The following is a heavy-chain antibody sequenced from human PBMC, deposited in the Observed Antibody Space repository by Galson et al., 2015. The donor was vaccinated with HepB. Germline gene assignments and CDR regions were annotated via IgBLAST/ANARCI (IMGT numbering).Heavy chain of an antibody. D-gene: IGHD4-11*01. CDR2: ISYDGNNK. V-gene: IGHV3-30-3*01. CDR3: ARDRGWQTTETTYGMDV. J-gene: IGHJ6*02. CDR1: GFTFSSYA. Sequence: SLRLSCAASGFTFSSYAMHWVRQAPGKGLEWVAFISYDGNNKYYADSVTGRFTISRDNSMDTLYLQMDSLRPEDTALDYCARDRGWQTTETTYGMDVWGQGTTVTVSS.